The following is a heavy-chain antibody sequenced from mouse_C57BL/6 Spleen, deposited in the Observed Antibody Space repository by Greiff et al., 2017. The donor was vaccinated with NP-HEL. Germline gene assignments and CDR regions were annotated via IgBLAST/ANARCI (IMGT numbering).Heavy chain of an antibody. J-gene: IGHJ3*01. Sequence: QVQLQQSGAELVRPGTSVKMSCKASGYTFTNYWIGWAKQRPGHGLEWIGDIYPGGGYTNYNEKFKGKATLTADKSSSTAYMQFSSLTSEDSAIYYCASPGDYDGAWFAYWGQGTLVTVSA. D-gene: IGHD2-4*01. V-gene: IGHV1-63*01. CDR3: ASPGDYDGAWFAY. CDR1: GYTFTNYW. CDR2: IYPGGGYT.